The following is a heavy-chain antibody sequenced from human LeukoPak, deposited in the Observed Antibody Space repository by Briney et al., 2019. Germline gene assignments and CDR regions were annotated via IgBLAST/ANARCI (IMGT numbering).Heavy chain of an antibody. CDR2: IYYSGST. Sequence: SQTLSLTCTVSGGSISSGVYYWSWIRQPPGKGLEWIGYIYYSGSTYYNPSLKSRVTISVDTSKNQFSLKLSSVTAADTAVYYCARGGAEWGSGSYYNELVDYWGQGTLVTVSS. D-gene: IGHD3-10*01. CDR3: ARGGAEWGSGSYYNELVDY. CDR1: GGSISSGVYY. J-gene: IGHJ4*02. V-gene: IGHV4-30-4*01.